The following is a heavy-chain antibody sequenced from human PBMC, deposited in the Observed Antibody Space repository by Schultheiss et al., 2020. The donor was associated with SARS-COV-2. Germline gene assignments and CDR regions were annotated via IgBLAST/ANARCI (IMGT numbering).Heavy chain of an antibody. D-gene: IGHD3-10*01. CDR2: IIPIFGTA. Sequence: SVKVSCKASGGTFSSYAISWVRQAPGQGLEWMGGIIPIFGTANYAQKFQGRVTITADESTSTAYMELSSLRSEDTAVYYCARIPPDYYGSGSYNYYGMDVWGQGTTVTVSS. CDR3: ARIPPDYYGSGSYNYYGMDV. V-gene: IGHV1-69*13. J-gene: IGHJ6*02. CDR1: GGTFSSYA.